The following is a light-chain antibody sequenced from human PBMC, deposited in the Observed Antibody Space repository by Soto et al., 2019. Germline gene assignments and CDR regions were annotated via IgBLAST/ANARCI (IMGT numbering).Light chain of an antibody. J-gene: IGLJ1*01. CDR3: QSYDSSLSGFYV. CDR2: GNS. Sequence: PGLTQPPSVSGAPGRRVTISCTRSSSNIGAGYDVHWYQQLPGTAPKLLIYGNSNRPSGVPDRFSGSKSGTSASLAITGLQAEDEADYYCQSYDSSLSGFYVFGTGTKVTV. CDR1: SSNIGAGYD. V-gene: IGLV1-40*01.